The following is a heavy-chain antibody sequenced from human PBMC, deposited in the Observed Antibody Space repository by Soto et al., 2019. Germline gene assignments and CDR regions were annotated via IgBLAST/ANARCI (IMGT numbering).Heavy chain of an antibody. J-gene: IGHJ5*02. CDR2: VYSTGST. CDR3: ARDEYYDSNNWFDH. D-gene: IGHD3-22*01. V-gene: IGHV4-4*07. CDR1: GGAITAYY. Sequence: SETLSLSCTVSGGAITAYYWSWIRQPVGEGLQWIGRVYSTGSTNYNPSLRSRVTMSVDTSQNQFFLRLSSVTAADTAVYYCARDEYYDSNNWFDHWGQGILVTVSS.